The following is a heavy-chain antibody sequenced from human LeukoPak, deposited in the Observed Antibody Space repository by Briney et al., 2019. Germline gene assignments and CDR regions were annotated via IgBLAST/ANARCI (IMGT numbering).Heavy chain of an antibody. J-gene: IGHJ4*02. CDR3: ARARGGFDY. CDR1: GYSISSGYY. D-gene: IGHD3-16*01. V-gene: IGHV4-38-2*02. CDR2: IYHSGST. Sequence: SETLSLTCTVSGYSISSGYYWGWIRQPPVKGLEWIGSIYHSGSTYYNPSLKSRVTISVDTSKNQFSLKLSSVTAADTAVYYCARARGGFDYWGQGALVTVSS.